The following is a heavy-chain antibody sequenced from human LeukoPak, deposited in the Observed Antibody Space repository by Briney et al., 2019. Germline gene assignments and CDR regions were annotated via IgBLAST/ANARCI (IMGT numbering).Heavy chain of an antibody. J-gene: IGHJ4*02. CDR2: INPNSGGT. CDR3: ARSYGGNNAFDY. Sequence: ASVKVSCKASGYIFTGYYMHWVRQAPGQGLEWMGWINPNSGGTNYAQKFQGRVTMTRDTSISTAYMELSRLRSDDTAVYYCARSYGGNNAFDYWGQGTLVTVSS. D-gene: IGHD2-15*01. CDR1: GYIFTGYY. V-gene: IGHV1-2*02.